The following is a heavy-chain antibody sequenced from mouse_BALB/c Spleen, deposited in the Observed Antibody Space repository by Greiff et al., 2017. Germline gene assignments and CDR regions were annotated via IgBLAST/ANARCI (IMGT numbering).Heavy chain of an antibody. CDR1: GFTFSSFG. Sequence: EVKLMESGGGLVQPGGSRKLSCAASGFTFSSFGMHWVRQAPEKGLEWVAYISSGSSTIYYADKVKGRFTISRDNPKNTLFLQMTSLRSEDTAMYYCARWLGFDYWGQGTTLTVSS. V-gene: IGHV5-17*02. D-gene: IGHD3-3*01. J-gene: IGHJ2*01. CDR2: ISSGSSTI. CDR3: ARWLGFDY.